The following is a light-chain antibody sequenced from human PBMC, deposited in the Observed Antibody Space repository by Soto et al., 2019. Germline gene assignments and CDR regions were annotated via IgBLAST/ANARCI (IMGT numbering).Light chain of an antibody. CDR3: NSYRKPDTVV. CDR2: EVY. V-gene: IGLV2-14*01. CDR1: SNDVGGYNH. J-gene: IGLJ2*01. Sequence: QSVLTQPASVSGSPGQSITISCTGTSNDVGGYNHVSWYQQFPGKAPKLIIYEVYYRPSGISNRFSGSKSGNTASLTISGLQAEDEADYYCNSYRKPDTVVFGEGTKLTVL.